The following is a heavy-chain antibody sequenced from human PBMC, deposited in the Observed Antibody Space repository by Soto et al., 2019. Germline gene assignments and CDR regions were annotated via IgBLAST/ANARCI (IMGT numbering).Heavy chain of an antibody. D-gene: IGHD3-3*01. Sequence: QVQLVESGGGLVMPGESLRLSCAASGFTFSDHYMSWIRQAPGKGLEWVSYISSSSSTIYYADSVKGRFTISRDNAKNSLYLQMNSLRDEDTAVYYCARVSFDFWSGYPIYYYYGMDVWGQGTTVTVSS. CDR3: ARVSFDFWSGYPIYYYYGMDV. V-gene: IGHV3-11*04. CDR1: GFTFSDHY. J-gene: IGHJ6*02. CDR2: ISSSSSTI.